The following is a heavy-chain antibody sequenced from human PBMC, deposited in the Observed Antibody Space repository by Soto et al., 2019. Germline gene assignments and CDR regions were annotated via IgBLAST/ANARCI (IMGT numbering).Heavy chain of an antibody. V-gene: IGHV3-72*01. CDR1: GFTFSDYY. CDR3: LRVPSPGPAALDI. J-gene: IGHJ3*02. Sequence: EVQLVESGGGLVQPGKSLRLSCAASGFTFSDYYMDWVRQAPGKGLDWVGRIRNEANSYTAEYAASVKGRCIMSRDDLKNTLYLKMNSLTTEDTAVYYGLRVPSPGPAALDIGGQGRMVTVSS. CDR2: IRNEANSYTA.